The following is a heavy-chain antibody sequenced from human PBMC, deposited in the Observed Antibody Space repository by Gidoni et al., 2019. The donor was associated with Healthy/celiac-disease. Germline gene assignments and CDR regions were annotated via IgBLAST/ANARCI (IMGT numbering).Heavy chain of an antibody. Sequence: VQLVESGGGLVQPGGSLRPSCDASGFIFSSYSMHWVRQAPGKGLEHVSRITPDGDSIYYAKSVEGRFTTSRDNSKQTLYLQMDSLKAEDMAVYFCLRDPSLEYGVRWGQGTLVTVSS. J-gene: IGHJ1*01. CDR1: GFIFSSYS. V-gene: IGHV3-64*01. CDR3: LRDPSLEYGVR. D-gene: IGHD3-10*01. CDR2: ITPDGDSI.